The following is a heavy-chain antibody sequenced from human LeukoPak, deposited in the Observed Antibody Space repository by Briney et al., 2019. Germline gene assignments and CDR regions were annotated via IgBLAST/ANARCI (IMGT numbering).Heavy chain of an antibody. D-gene: IGHD3-16*01. CDR1: GYTFTDHY. V-gene: IGHV1-69*13. J-gene: IGHJ3*02. CDR3: ARARRLGAHDRQVNAFDI. CDR2: IIPIFGTA. Sequence: SVKVSCKASGYTFTDHYMHWVRQAPGQGLEWMGGIIPIFGTANYAQKFQGRVTITADESTSTAYMELSSLRSEDTAVYYCARARRLGAHDRQVNAFDIWGQGTMVTVSS.